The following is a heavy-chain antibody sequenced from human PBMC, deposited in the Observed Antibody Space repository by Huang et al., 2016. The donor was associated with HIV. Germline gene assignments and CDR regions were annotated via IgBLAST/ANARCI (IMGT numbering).Heavy chain of an antibody. V-gene: IGHV4-39*01. D-gene: IGHD6-19*01. Sequence: LQLQESGPGLVKSSEILSLICTVSGGSISSGSYYWGWIRQPPGKGPEWNGIIYYSGNTYYTPPLKGRGTISVDTSKNQFSLKVNSVTAADTAVYYCARHGRVAGHYYNNMDVWGRGTTVTVSS. CDR2: IYYSGNT. CDR3: ARHGRVAGHYYNNMDV. J-gene: IGHJ6*02. CDR1: GGSISSGSYY.